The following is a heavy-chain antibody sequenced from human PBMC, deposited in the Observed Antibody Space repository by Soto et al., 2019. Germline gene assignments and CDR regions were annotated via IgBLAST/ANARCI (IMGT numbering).Heavy chain of an antibody. J-gene: IGHJ6*02. V-gene: IGHV3-30*18. CDR2: ISYDGSNK. CDR3: VKDGSSGWPYYYGLDV. CDR1: GFTFSSYG. Sequence: QVQLVESGGGVVQPGRSLRLSCAASGFTFSSYGMHWVRQAPGKGLEWVAVISYDGSNKYYADSVKGRFTIARDNSKNTLFLHMCSLRAEGTAVYYCVKDGSSGWPYYYGLDVWGQGTSVTVSS. D-gene: IGHD6-19*01.